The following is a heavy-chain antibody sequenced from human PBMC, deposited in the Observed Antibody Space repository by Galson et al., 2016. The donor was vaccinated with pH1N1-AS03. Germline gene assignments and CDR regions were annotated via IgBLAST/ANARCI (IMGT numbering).Heavy chain of an antibody. D-gene: IGHD2-15*01. J-gene: IGHJ6*02. CDR3: ARDDIYYYGMDV. V-gene: IGHV4-4*07. CDR1: GDSISGYY. CDR2: IYTSGST. Sequence: SETLSLTCTVSGDSISGYYWSWIRQPAGKGLEWIGRIYTSGSTNYNPSLKSRVTISVDTSKNQFSLKLSSVTAADTAVYYCARDDIYYYGMDVWGQGTTVTVSS.